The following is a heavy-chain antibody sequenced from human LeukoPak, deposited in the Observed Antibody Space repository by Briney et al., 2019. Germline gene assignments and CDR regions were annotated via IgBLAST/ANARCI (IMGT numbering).Heavy chain of an antibody. CDR1: GYTFTGYY. J-gene: IGHJ4*02. V-gene: IGHV1-2*02. D-gene: IGHD1-1*01. Sequence: GASVKVSCKASGYTFTGYYMHWVRQAPGQGLEWMGWINPNSGGTNYAQKFQGRVTMTRDTSISTAYMELSRLRSDDTAVYYCARGVGKRDRTSFFYWCQGTLVTVSS. CDR3: ARGVGKRDRTSFFY. CDR2: INPNSGGT.